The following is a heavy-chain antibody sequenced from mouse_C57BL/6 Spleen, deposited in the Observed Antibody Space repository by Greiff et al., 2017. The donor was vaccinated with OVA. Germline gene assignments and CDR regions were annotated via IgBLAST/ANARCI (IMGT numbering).Heavy chain of an antibody. CDR1: GYTFTSYG. Sequence: QVHVKQSGAELARPGASVKLSCKASGYTFTSYGISWVKQRTGQGLEWIGEIYPRSGNTYYNEKFKGKATLTADKSSSTAYMELRSLTSEDSAVYFCAEELRLRNYWGQGTTLTVSS. CDR3: AEELRLRNY. D-gene: IGHD3-2*02. CDR2: IYPRSGNT. J-gene: IGHJ2*01. V-gene: IGHV1-81*01.